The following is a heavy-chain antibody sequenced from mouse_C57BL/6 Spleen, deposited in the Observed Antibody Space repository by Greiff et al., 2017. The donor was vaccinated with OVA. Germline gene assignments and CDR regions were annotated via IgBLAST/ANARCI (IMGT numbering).Heavy chain of an antibody. V-gene: IGHV14-4*01. D-gene: IGHD1-1*01. Sequence: EVQVVESGAELVRPGASVKLSCTASGFNIKDDYMHWVKQRPEQGLEWIGWIDPENGDTEYASKFQGKATITADTSSNTAYLQLSSLTSADTAVYYCTTTVVATRYFDVWGTGTTVTVSS. J-gene: IGHJ1*03. CDR3: TTTVVATRYFDV. CDR1: GFNIKDDY. CDR2: IDPENGDT.